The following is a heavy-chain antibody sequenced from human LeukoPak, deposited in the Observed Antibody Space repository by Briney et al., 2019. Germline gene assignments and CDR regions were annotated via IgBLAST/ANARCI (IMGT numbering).Heavy chain of an antibody. J-gene: IGHJ4*02. CDR1: GYTFTGYY. CDR2: INPNSGGT. CDR3: AAESYDYVWGSYRLDY. D-gene: IGHD3-16*02. Sequence: ASVKVSCKASGYTFTGYYMHWVRQAPGQGLEWMGWINPNSGGTNYVQKFQGRVTMTRDTSISTAYMELSRLRSDDTAVYYCAAESYDYVWGSYRLDYWGQGTLVTVSS. V-gene: IGHV1-2*02.